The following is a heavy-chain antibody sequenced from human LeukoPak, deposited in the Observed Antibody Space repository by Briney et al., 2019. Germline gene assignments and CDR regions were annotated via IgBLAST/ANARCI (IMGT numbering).Heavy chain of an antibody. CDR2: MNPNSGNT. Sequence: ASVKVSCKASGYTFTSYDINWVRQATGQGLEWMGWMNPNSGNTGYAQKFQGRVTMTRNTSISTAYMELSSLRSEDTAVYYCARVLYSSSWYGDYNWFDPWGQGTLVTVSP. CDR3: ARVLYSSSWYGDYNWFDP. D-gene: IGHD6-13*01. J-gene: IGHJ5*02. V-gene: IGHV1-8*01. CDR1: GYTFTSYD.